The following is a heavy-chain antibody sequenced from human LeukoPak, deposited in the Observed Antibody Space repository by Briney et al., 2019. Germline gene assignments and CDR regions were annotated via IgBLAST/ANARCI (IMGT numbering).Heavy chain of an antibody. CDR3: ARDRIPTYYYGMDV. J-gene: IGHJ6*02. CDR1: GFTFSSYG. V-gene: IGHV3-33*01. Sequence: PGRSLRLSCAASGFTFSSYGMHWVRQAPGKGLEWVAVIWYDGSNKYYAVSVKGRFTISRDNSKNTLYLQMNSLRAEDTAVYYCARDRIPTYYYGMDVWGQGTTVTVSS. CDR2: IWYDGSNK.